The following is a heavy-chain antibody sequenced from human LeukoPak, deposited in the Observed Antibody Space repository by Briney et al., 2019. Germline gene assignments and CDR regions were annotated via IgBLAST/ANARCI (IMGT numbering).Heavy chain of an antibody. J-gene: IGHJ4*02. V-gene: IGHV4-59*08. Sequence: SETLSLTCTVSGGSISNYHWSWIWQPPGKGLEWIGWIYYSGSTSYNPSLKSRVTISVDTSKNQFSLQMNSVTAADTAVCYCARLAMYSSGWSILDYWGQGALVTVSS. CDR2: IYYSGST. CDR1: GGSISNYH. D-gene: IGHD6-19*01. CDR3: ARLAMYSSGWSILDY.